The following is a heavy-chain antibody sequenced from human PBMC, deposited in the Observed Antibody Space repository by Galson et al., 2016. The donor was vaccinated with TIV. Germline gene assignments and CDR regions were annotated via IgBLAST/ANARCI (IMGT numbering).Heavy chain of an antibody. V-gene: IGHV4-39*07. J-gene: IGHJ1*01. CDR1: GDSISSNNYY. CDR2: IYYTGST. D-gene: IGHD1-26*01. CDR3: AWSGWEPSYFQH. Sequence: SETLSLTCTVSGDSISSNNYYWGWIRQPPGKGLEWIGSIYYTGSTFYNPSLKSRVTLSVDTSKNQFSLSLSSVTAADTAIYYCAWSGWEPSYFQHWGQGTLGIVSS.